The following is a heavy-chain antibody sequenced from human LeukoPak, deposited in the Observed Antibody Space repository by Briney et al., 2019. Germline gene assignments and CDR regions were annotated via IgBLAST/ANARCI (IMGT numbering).Heavy chain of an antibody. V-gene: IGHV3-21*01. Sequence: KPGGSLRLSCAASGFTFSSYRMNWVRQAPGKGLEWVSSISSSSSYIYYADSVKGRFTISRDNAKNSLYLQMNSLRAEDTAVYYCARAGYCSGGSCYHDFDYWGQGTLVTVSS. CDR1: GFTFSSYR. D-gene: IGHD2-15*01. J-gene: IGHJ4*02. CDR3: ARAGYCSGGSCYHDFDY. CDR2: ISSSSSYI.